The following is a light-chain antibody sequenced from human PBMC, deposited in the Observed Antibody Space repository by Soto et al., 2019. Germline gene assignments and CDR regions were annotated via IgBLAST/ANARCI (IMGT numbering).Light chain of an antibody. Sequence: IVLPPYPGTLSLSPGERAPLSCRASQSVSNYLAWYQEKPGQAPRLLIYDAYNRATGIPPRFSGSGSGTDFTLTISSLEPEDSAVYYCQQRSNWPTSAQRARLEI. V-gene: IGKV3-11*01. CDR3: QQRSNWPT. CDR2: DAY. CDR1: QSVSNY. J-gene: IGKJ5*01.